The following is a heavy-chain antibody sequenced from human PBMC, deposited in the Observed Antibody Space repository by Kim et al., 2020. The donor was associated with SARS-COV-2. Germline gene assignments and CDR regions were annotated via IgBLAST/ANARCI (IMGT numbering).Heavy chain of an antibody. CDR3: ARDQHYDFWSGFFFSD. J-gene: IGHJ4*02. V-gene: IGHV1-3*01. D-gene: IGHD3-3*01. Sequence: ASVKVSCKASGYTFTSYAMHWVRQAPGQRLEWMGWINAGNGNTKYSQKFQGRVTITRDTSGSTAYMELSSLRSEDTAVYYCARDQHYDFWSGFFFSDWGQGTLVTVSS. CDR2: INAGNGNT. CDR1: GYTFTSYA.